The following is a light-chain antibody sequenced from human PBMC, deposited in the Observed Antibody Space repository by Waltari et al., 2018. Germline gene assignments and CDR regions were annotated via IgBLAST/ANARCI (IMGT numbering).Light chain of an antibody. V-gene: IGKV1-12*01. CDR2: GAS. J-gene: IGKJ5*01. CDR1: QAISSW. Sequence: DIQMTQSPSSVSASVGDRVTITCRASQAISSWLAWYQQKPGKAPKLLIYGASSLQSGVPSRFSGSGSGTDFTLTISSLQPEDFATYYCQQANSFPITFCQGTRLEIK. CDR3: QQANSFPIT.